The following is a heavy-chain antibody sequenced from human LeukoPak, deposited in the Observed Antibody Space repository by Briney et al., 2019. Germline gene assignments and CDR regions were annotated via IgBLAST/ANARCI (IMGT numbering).Heavy chain of an antibody. V-gene: IGHV3-23*01. CDR2: ISDSGVST. D-gene: IGHD6-19*01. J-gene: IGHJ5*02. Sequence: GGSLTLSCAASGFTFSNYDMSWVRQAPGKGLEWVSSISDSGVSTYYADSVKGRFTISRDNSKNTLYLQMTNLRAADTAVYYCAKDLSRAVAADWFDPWDQGSLVTVSS. CDR1: GFTFSNYD. CDR3: AKDLSRAVAADWFDP.